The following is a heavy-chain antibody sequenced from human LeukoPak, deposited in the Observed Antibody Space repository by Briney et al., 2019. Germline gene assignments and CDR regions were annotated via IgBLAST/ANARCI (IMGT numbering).Heavy chain of an antibody. CDR1: WFTVSSNY. D-gene: IGHD3-10*01. V-gene: IGHV3-53*01. CDR2: NYSGCST. J-gene: IGHJ6*02. Sequence: GGSLRFSCAASWFTVSSNYMRWVRQAAGEGLELVLVNYSGCSTYYTDSVQGRFSISSDKSKNTLYLQTNSLRAEDTAMYYLARDRTMVRGVGGYYGMDVWGQGTTVTVSS. CDR3: ARDRTMVRGVGGYYGMDV.